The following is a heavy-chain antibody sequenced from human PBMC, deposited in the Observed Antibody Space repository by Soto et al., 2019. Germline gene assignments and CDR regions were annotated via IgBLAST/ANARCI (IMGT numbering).Heavy chain of an antibody. CDR1: GFTFSSYT. CDR2: ISSSGGST. CDR3: AKCWGDY. Sequence: EVQLLESGGGLVQPGGSLRLSCAASGFTFSSYTMSWVRQGPGKGLEWVSGISSSGGSTVYADSVKGRFTISRDNFKKTLYLQMNSLRAEDTAVYYCAKCWGDYWGQGTPVTVYS. D-gene: IGHD7-27*01. V-gene: IGHV3-23*01. J-gene: IGHJ4*02.